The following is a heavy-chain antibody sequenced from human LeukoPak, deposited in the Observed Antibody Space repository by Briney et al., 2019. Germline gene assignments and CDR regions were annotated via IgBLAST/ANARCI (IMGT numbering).Heavy chain of an antibody. J-gene: IGHJ4*02. V-gene: IGHV4-59*06. Sequence: SETLSLTCTVSGGSISSYYWSWIRQPPGKGLEWIGYIYYSGSTYYNPSLKSRVTISVDTSKNQFSLKLSSVTAADTAVYYCARYQLQKYYFDYWGQGTLVTVSS. CDR2: IYYSGST. D-gene: IGHD2-2*01. CDR3: ARYQLQKYYFDY. CDR1: GGSISSYY.